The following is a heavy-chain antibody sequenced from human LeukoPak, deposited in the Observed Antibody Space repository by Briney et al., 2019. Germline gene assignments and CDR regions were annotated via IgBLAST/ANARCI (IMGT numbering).Heavy chain of an antibody. D-gene: IGHD3-22*01. J-gene: IGHJ4*02. CDR3: ARTIHYDSSGYSYYFDY. CDR1: GGTFSSYA. Sequence: SVKVSCKASGGTFSSYAISWVQQAPGQGLEWMGGIIPILGTANYAQKFQGRVTITADESTSTAYMELSSLRSEDTAVYYCARTIHYDSSGYSYYFDYWGQGTLVTVSS. CDR2: IIPILGTA. V-gene: IGHV1-69*13.